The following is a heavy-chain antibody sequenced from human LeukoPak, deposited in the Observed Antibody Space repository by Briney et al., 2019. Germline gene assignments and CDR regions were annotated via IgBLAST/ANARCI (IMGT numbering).Heavy chain of an antibody. CDR3: VRALFWYGRDRHNELDS. J-gene: IGHJ4*02. Sequence: GGSLRLSCGASGFSFSTFAMHWVRQVPGKGLEWVSAIWFDGRNKHYADSVKGRFTISRDNSKNTLYLQMSSLRVEDTAVYYCVRALFWYGRDRHNELDSWGQGTLVTVSP. CDR1: GFSFSTFA. D-gene: IGHD3-10*02. CDR2: IWFDGRNK. V-gene: IGHV3-33*01.